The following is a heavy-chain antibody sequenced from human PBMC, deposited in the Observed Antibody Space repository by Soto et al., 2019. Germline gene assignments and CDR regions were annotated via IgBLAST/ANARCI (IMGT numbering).Heavy chain of an antibody. CDR2: ISDSGANT. J-gene: IGHJ5*02. D-gene: IGHD3-3*01. V-gene: IGHV3-23*01. CDR3: AKALNRDFWTFDP. CDR1: GFTFSTYA. Sequence: GGSLRLSCAASGFTFSTYAMTWVRQAPDKGLEWVSTISDSGANTYYADSMKGRFTISRDNSKNTLYLQMNILRADDTAVYYWAKALNRDFWTFDPWGQETQAIVPS.